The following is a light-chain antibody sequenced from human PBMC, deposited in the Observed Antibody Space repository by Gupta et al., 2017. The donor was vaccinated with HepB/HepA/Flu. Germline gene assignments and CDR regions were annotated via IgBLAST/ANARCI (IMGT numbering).Light chain of an antibody. V-gene: IGKV1-39*01. CDR1: QRIRSY. CDR2: AAS. CDR3: QQRNSTPRP. J-gene: IGKJ1*01. Sequence: DIQMTHSPSSLSASVGDRVTITCRASQRIRSYLNWYQQKPGKAPKLLIYAASRVKSGVPSRFSGSGFGTDFTLTISRRQPEDFANYYCQQRNSTPRPFGQGTKVEIK.